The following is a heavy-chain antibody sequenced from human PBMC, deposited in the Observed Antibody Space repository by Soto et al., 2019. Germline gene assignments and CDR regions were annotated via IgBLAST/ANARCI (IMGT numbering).Heavy chain of an antibody. CDR1: GGSFSGYC. D-gene: IGHD5-18*01. CDR3: ARGRIQLWFTRGWLQP. V-gene: IGHV4-34*01. Sequence: SETLSLTCAVYGGSFSGYCWSWIRQPPWEGLEWVGEINHSGSTRYNPSLKSRVTISVDKSKNQFSLKLSSVTAADTAVYYCARGRIQLWFTRGWLQPGRQGTLVT. CDR2: INHSGST. J-gene: IGHJ5*02.